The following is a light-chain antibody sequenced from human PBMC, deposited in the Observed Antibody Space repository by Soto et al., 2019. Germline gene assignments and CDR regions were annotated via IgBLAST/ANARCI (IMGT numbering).Light chain of an antibody. CDR1: QSVSSSY. V-gene: IGKV3D-20*01. J-gene: IGKJ5*01. Sequence: EIVLTQSPATLSSSPGERATLSCGASQSVSSSYLAWYQQKPGLAPRLLIYDASSRATGIPDRFSGSGSGTDFTLTISRLEPEDFAVYYCQQYGSSLITFAQGTRLAIK. CDR2: DAS. CDR3: QQYGSSLIT.